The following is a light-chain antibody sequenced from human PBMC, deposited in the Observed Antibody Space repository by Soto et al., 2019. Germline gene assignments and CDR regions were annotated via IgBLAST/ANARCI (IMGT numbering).Light chain of an antibody. J-gene: IGKJ2*01. V-gene: IGKV3-15*01. CDR1: QNVGRN. Sequence: EIVMTQSPDTLSVSPGERATLSCRASQNVGRNVAWYQQRPGQAPRLLIHGTSTRAADIPARFSGSVSGTEFTRTINSLPAEDFVISYCQQYNNWPAMSTFGQGTKREMK. CDR3: QQYNNWPAMST. CDR2: GTS.